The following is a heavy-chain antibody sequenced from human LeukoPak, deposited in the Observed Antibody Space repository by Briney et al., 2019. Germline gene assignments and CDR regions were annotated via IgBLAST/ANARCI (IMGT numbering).Heavy chain of an antibody. CDR1: GGSMSSSSYY. D-gene: IGHD3-10*01. Sequence: SETLSLTCTVSGGSMSSSSYYWGWIRQPPGKGLEWIGSIYYSGSSFDNPALKSRVTISVDTSKNQFSLKLSSVTAADTAVYYCAKVANYYYGSESYYFFEHWGQGTPVTASS. CDR2: IYYSGSS. J-gene: IGHJ4*02. V-gene: IGHV4-39*01. CDR3: AKVANYYYGSESYYFFEH.